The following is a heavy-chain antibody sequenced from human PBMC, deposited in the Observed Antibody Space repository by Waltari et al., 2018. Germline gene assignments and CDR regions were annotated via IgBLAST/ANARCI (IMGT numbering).Heavy chain of an antibody. CDR2: ISGSGGST. V-gene: IGHV3-23*01. Sequence: EVQLLESGGGLVQPGGSLRLSCAASGFTFSSNAMSWVRRAPGKGLEWVSAISGSGGSTYYADSVKGRFTISRDNSKNTLYLQMNSLRAEDTAVYYCAKGSGLRPYYFDYWGQGTLVTVSS. J-gene: IGHJ4*02. CDR3: AKGSGLRPYYFDY. D-gene: IGHD5-12*01. CDR1: GFTFSSNA.